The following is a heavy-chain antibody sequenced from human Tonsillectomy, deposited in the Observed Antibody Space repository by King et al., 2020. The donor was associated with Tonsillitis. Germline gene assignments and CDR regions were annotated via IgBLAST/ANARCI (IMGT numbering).Heavy chain of an antibody. J-gene: IGHJ4*02. CDR3: ARDHSNPEYSSHQPDY. D-gene: IGHD6-13*01. Sequence: VQLVESGGGVVQPGRSLRLSCAASGFTFSSYAMHWVRQAPGKGLEWVAVISYDGSNKFYADSAKGRFTISRDNSKNTLYLQMNSLRAEDTAVYYCARDHSNPEYSSHQPDYWGQGTLVTVSS. CDR1: GFTFSSYA. CDR2: ISYDGSNK. V-gene: IGHV3-30*04.